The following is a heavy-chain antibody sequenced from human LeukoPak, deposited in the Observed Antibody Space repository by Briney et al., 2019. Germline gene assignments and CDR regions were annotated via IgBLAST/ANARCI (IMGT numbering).Heavy chain of an antibody. CDR2: ISGSGRST. Sequence: QPGGSLRLSCAATGFTISSYAKTWVRQAPGKRLEWLSAISGSGRSTYYADSVKGRFTISRDNSKNTLYLQMNSLRGEDAAVYYCAKLGGSILRYFEPDLRYNWFDPWGQGTLVTVSS. V-gene: IGHV3-23*01. J-gene: IGHJ5*02. CDR3: AKLGGSILRYFEPDLRYNWFDP. CDR1: GFTISSYA. D-gene: IGHD3-9*01.